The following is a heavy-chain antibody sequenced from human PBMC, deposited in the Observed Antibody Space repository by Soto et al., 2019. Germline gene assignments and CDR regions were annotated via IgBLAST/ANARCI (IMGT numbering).Heavy chain of an antibody. CDR2: IHGSGETT. D-gene: IGHD1-26*01. CDR1: GFTFSTYP. Sequence: GGSLRLSCAASGFTFSTYPMTWFRQALGKGLEWVSSIHGSGETTYYAESVKGRFIISRDNSKNTLYLQMDSLRVDDTAVYFCARRSSGSYYAAFDVWGQGTVVTVSS. V-gene: IGHV3-23*01. CDR3: ARRSSGSYYAAFDV. J-gene: IGHJ3*01.